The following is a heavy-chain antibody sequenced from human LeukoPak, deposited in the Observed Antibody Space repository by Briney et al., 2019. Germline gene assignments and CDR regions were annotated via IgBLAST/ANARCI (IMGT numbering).Heavy chain of an antibody. V-gene: IGHV3-21*01. Sequence: GGSLRLSCAASGFTFSSYSMNWVRQAPGKGLEWVSSISSSSSYIYYADSMKGRFTISRDNAKNSLYLQMNSLRAEDTAVYYCARAAGGTLSGHFDYWGQGTLVTVSS. J-gene: IGHJ4*02. CDR1: GFTFSSYS. CDR3: ARAAGGTLSGHFDY. CDR2: ISSSSSYI. D-gene: IGHD2-15*01.